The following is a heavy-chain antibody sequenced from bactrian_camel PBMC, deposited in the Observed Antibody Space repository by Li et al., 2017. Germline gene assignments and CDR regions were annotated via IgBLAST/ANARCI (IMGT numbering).Heavy chain of an antibody. D-gene: IGHD1*01. CDR1: GFDFSGYY. CDR3: TTSALGSY. Sequence: VQLVESGGGLVQPGGSLRLSCSASGFDFSGYYITWVRQAPGKGLECVSAITGDGSNTYYADSVKGRFTVSRDNAKDTVYLQMNSLKSDDTALYYCTTSALGSYWGQGTQVTVS. V-gene: IGHV3S6*01. J-gene: IGHJ4*01. CDR2: ITGDGSNT.